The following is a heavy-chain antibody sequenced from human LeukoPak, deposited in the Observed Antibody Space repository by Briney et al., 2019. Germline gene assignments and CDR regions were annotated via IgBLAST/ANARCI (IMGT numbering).Heavy chain of an antibody. CDR1: GFTFTKYW. D-gene: IGHD6-6*01. Sequence: PGGSLRLSCAASGFTFTKYWMSWVRQAPGMGLEWVANIHQDGSDKYYVDSVKGRFTISRDNAKNSLYLQMNSLRAEDTAVYYCTRDYSSSSGRAFDIWGQGTMVTVSS. CDR3: TRDYSSSSGRAFDI. J-gene: IGHJ3*02. V-gene: IGHV3-7*01. CDR2: IHQDGSDK.